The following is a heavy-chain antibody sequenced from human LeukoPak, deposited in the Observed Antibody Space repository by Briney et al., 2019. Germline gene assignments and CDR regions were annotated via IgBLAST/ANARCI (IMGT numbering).Heavy chain of an antibody. J-gene: IGHJ4*02. CDR2: INPNSGGT. Sequence: ASVKVSCKASGYTFTSYGISWVRQAPGQGLEWMGRINPNSGGTNYAQKFQGRVTMTRDTSISTAYMELSRLRSDDTAVYYCARGPMLERITMIVVVILGDYWGQGTLVTVSS. CDR1: GYTFTSYG. CDR3: ARGPMLERITMIVVVILGDY. D-gene: IGHD3-22*01. V-gene: IGHV1-2*06.